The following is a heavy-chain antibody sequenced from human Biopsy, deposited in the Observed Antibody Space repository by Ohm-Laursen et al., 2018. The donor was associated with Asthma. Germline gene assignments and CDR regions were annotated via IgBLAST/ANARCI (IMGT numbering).Heavy chain of an antibody. J-gene: IGHJ6*02. CDR2: TNERGVA. CDR3: ARGPELDV. V-gene: IGHV4-34*01. CDR1: PGSFSGFF. Sequence: GTLSLTCDVYPGSFSGFFWTWIRQSPGKGLEWIGETNERGVANNNPSLKSRVIISIDTYWNRVSLKLASVTAADTAVYYCARGPELDVWGQGTTVTVSS.